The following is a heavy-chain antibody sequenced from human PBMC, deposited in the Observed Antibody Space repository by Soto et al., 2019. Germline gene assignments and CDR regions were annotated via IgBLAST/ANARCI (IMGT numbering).Heavy chain of an antibody. CDR2: SSATGAGT. CDR1: GFTFSSYG. V-gene: IGHV3-23*01. CDR3: AKDRRAGGNYGFDSDF. J-gene: IGHJ4*02. D-gene: IGHD1-7*01. Sequence: EVQLLESGGGLVQPGGSLRLSCAASGFTFSSYGMTWVRQAPGKGLEWVSFSSATGAGTYYADSVKGRFTISRDNPKNSLYLQMTSLSADDTAVYYCAKDRRAGGNYGFDSDFWGQGALVIVSS.